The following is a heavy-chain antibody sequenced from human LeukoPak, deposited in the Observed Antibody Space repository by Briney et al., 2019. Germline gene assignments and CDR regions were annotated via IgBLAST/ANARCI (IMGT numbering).Heavy chain of an antibody. Sequence: LWASVKVSCKASGGTFSSYAISWVRQAPGQGLEWMGRIIPILGIANYAQKFQGRVTITADKSTSTAYMELSSLRSEDTAVYYCARPGGSYDFWSGSRSYGMDVWGQGTTVTVSS. D-gene: IGHD3-3*01. CDR1: GGTFSSYA. CDR3: ARPGGSYDFWSGSRSYGMDV. CDR2: IIPILGIA. J-gene: IGHJ6*02. V-gene: IGHV1-69*04.